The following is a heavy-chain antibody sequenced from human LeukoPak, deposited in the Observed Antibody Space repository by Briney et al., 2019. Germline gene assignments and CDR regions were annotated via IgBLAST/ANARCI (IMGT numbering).Heavy chain of an antibody. V-gene: IGHV1-18*01. CDR1: GYTFTSYG. D-gene: IGHD1-26*01. Sequence: GASVKVSCKASGYTFTSYGISWVRQAPGQGLEWMGRISAYTVNTNYAQKFQGGVTMTTDTSTSTAYMELRSLRSDDTAVYYCAREHWADSGSYRPLDYWGQGTLVTVSS. J-gene: IGHJ4*02. CDR2: ISAYTVNT. CDR3: AREHWADSGSYRPLDY.